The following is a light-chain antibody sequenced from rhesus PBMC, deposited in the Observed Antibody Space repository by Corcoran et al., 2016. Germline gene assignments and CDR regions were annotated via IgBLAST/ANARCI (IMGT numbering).Light chain of an antibody. Sequence: DIQMTQSPSALSASVGDRVTISCRASQNIYSNLAWYQQKPGKAPKLLIYAASSLQTGIPSRFSGSGSGTHFTLTISSMQPEESAAYYCQHYYDNPPTFGQGTKVEIK. J-gene: IGKJ1*01. CDR2: AAS. CDR3: QHYYDNPPT. CDR1: QNIYSN. V-gene: IGKV1S12*01.